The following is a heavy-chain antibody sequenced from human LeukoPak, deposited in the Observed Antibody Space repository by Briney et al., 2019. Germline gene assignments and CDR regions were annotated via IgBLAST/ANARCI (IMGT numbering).Heavy chain of an antibody. CDR3: ARQHPIYDSSGYDDY. CDR1: GGSISRSSYY. D-gene: IGHD3-22*01. Sequence: KASETLSLTCTVSGGSISRSSYYWGWIRQPPGKGLEWIGSIFYSGSTYYNPSLKRRVTISVDTSKNQFSLKLSSVTAADTAVYYCARQHPIYDSSGYDDYWGQGTLVTVSS. CDR2: IFYSGST. V-gene: IGHV4-39*01. J-gene: IGHJ4*02.